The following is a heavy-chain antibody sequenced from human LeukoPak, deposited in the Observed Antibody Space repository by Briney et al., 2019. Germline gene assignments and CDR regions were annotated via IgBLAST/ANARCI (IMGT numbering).Heavy chain of an antibody. CDR1: GFTFSSYS. J-gene: IGHJ3*02. Sequence: GGSLRLSCVASGFTFSSYSMNWVRQAPGKGLEWVAFIRYDGSNKYYADSVKGRFTISRDNSKDTLYLQMNSLRAEDTAVYYCAKAGYGDYEKDDAFDIWGQGTMVTVSS. CDR3: AKAGYGDYEKDDAFDI. CDR2: IRYDGSNK. V-gene: IGHV3-30*02. D-gene: IGHD4-17*01.